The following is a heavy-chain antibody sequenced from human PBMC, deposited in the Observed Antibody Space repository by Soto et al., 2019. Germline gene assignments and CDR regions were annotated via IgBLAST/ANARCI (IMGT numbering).Heavy chain of an antibody. CDR3: ARGRSSSWRNWFDP. V-gene: IGHV4-39*07. Sequence: LSLTCTVSGGSISSSSYYWGWIRQPPGKGLEWIGSINHSGSTNYNPSLKSRVTISVDTSKNQFSLKLSSVTAADTAVYYCARGRSSSWRNWFDPWGQGTLVTVSS. D-gene: IGHD6-13*01. CDR1: GGSISSSSYY. CDR2: INHSGST. J-gene: IGHJ5*02.